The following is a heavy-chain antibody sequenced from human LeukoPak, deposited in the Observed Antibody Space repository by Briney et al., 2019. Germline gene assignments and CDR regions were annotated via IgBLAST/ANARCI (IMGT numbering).Heavy chain of an antibody. V-gene: IGHV5-51*01. CDR1: GYSFTNYW. CDR2: IYPGDSDT. Sequence: GESLKISCKGSGYSFTNYWIGWVRQMPGKGLEWMGIIYPGDSDTRYSPSFQGQVTISADKSISTAYLQWSSLKASDTAMYYCARHCSSTSCYMGMDVWGKGTTVTVSS. D-gene: IGHD2-2*02. CDR3: ARHCSSTSCYMGMDV. J-gene: IGHJ6*03.